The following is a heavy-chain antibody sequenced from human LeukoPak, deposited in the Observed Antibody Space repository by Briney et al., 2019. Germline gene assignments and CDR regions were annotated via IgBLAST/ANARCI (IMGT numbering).Heavy chain of an antibody. CDR2: IKQDGSEK. J-gene: IGHJ6*03. V-gene: IGHV3-7*01. D-gene: IGHD3-10*01. Sequence: GESLRLSCAASGFTFTTYWMSWVRQAPGKGLEWVANIKQDGSEKYYVDSVKGRFTISRDNAKNSLYLQMNSLRAEDTAVYYCARVGDYYYYYMDVWGKGTTVTVSS. CDR1: GFTFTTYW. CDR3: ARVGDYYYYYMDV.